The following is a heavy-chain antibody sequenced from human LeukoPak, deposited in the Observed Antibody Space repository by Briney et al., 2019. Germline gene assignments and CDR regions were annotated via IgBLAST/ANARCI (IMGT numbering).Heavy chain of an antibody. CDR3: ARDPDYYGSGSYLDY. V-gene: IGHV3-30*04. D-gene: IGHD3-10*01. CDR1: GFTFSSYA. Sequence: GGSLRLSCAASGFTFSSYAMHWVRQAPGKGLEWVAVISYDGSNKYYADSVKGRFTISRDNSKNTLYLQMNGLRAEDTAVYYCARDPDYYGSGSYLDYWGQGTLVTVSS. J-gene: IGHJ4*02. CDR2: ISYDGSNK.